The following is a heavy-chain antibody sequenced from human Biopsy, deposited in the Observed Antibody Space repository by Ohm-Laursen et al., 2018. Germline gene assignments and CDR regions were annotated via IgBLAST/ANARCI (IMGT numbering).Heavy chain of an antibody. CDR2: ISSSSSPI. CDR1: GLIFSTYS. J-gene: IGHJ4*02. Sequence: GSLRLSCSASGLIFSTYSMNWVRQAPGKGLEWVSYISSSSSPIYYADSVKGRFTISRDNAKNSLSLQMNSLRAEDTAVYYCARGSDSDYWGQGTLVTVSS. V-gene: IGHV3-48*01. CDR3: ARGSDSDY.